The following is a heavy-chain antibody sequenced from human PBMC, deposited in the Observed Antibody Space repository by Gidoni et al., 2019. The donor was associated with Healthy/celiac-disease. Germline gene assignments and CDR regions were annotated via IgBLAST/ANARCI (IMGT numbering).Heavy chain of an antibody. J-gene: IGHJ4*02. CDR3: AGKTGTTSYNY. CDR2: IYYSGST. V-gene: IGHV4-39*01. D-gene: IGHD1-7*01. CDR1: GGSISSSSYD. Sequence: QLQLQESGPGLVKPSETLSLSCTVSGGSISSSSYDWGWIRQPPGKGLEWSGSIYYSGSTYDNPSRKSRVTISVDTSKDQFSLKLSSVTAADTAVYYCAGKTGTTSYNYWGQGTLVTVSS.